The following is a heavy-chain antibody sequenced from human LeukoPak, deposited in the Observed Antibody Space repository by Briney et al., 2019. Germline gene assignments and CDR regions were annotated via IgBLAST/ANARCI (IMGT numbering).Heavy chain of an antibody. CDR3: ARDQRYDFWSGSFDF. V-gene: IGHV1-46*01. J-gene: IGHJ4*02. Sequence: ASVKVSCKASGYTFTSYYMHWVRRAPGQGLEWMGIINPSGGSTSYAQKFQGRVTMTRDTSTSTVYMELSSLRSEDTAVYYCARDQRYDFWSGSFDFWGQGTLVTVSS. CDR2: INPSGGST. CDR1: GYTFTSYY. D-gene: IGHD3-3*01.